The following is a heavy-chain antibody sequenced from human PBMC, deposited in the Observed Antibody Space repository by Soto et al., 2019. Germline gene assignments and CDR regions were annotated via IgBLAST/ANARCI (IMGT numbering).Heavy chain of an antibody. CDR2: INPSGGST. CDR1: GYTFTSYY. V-gene: IGHV1-46*01. J-gene: IGHJ4*02. Sequence: ASVKVSCKASGYTFTSYYMHWVRQAPGQGLEWMGIINPSGGSTSYAQKFQGRVTITRDTSASTAYMELSSLRSEDTAVYYCARDYGDPVWLYFDYWGQGTLVTVSS. CDR3: ARDYGDPVWLYFDY. D-gene: IGHD4-17*01.